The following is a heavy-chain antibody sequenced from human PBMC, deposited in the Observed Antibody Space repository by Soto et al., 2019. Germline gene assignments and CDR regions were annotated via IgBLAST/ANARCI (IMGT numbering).Heavy chain of an antibody. V-gene: IGHV3-74*01. CDR2: INVDGNTI. Sequence: EVHLVESGGGLVQPGGSLRLSCAASGFSFSTYWMYWVRQAPGKGLVWVSRINVDGNTINYADSVKGRFTVSRDNAKNTLYLQMNSLRAEDRAVYYCARDEGRQGPEYFHHWGQGTLVTVSS. CDR3: ARDEGRQGPEYFHH. J-gene: IGHJ1*01. CDR1: GFSFSTYW.